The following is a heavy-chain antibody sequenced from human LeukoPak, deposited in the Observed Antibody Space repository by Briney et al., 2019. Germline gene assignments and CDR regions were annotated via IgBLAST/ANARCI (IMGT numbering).Heavy chain of an antibody. CDR2: INPNSGGT. V-gene: IGHV1-2*02. CDR3: ARGVTVTTSYYYYGMDV. J-gene: IGHJ6*02. Sequence: GASVKVSCKASGYTFTGYYMHWVRQAPGQGLEWMGWINPNSGGTNYAQKFQGRVTMTRDTSISTAYMELSRLRSDDTAVYYCARGVTVTTSYYYYGMDVWGQGTTVTVSS. D-gene: IGHD4-17*01. CDR1: GYTFTGYY.